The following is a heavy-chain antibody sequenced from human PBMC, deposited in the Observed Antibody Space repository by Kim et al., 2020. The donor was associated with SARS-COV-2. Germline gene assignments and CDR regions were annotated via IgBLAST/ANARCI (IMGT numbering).Heavy chain of an antibody. Sequence: GGSLRLSCAASGFTFSSYNMNWVRQAPGKGLEWVSYISSSSSTIYYADSVKGRFTISRDNAKNSLYLQMNSMRDEDTAVYYCARDPGVGATEYYFASWWQGTLVTLS. CDR2: ISSSSSTI. D-gene: IGHD1-26*01. CDR3: ARDPGVGATEYYFAS. J-gene: IGHJ4*02. CDR1: GFTFSSYN. V-gene: IGHV3-48*02.